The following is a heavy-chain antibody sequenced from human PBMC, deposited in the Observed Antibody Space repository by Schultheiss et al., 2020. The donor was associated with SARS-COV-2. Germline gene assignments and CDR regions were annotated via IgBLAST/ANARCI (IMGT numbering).Heavy chain of an antibody. Sequence: GGSLRLSCAASGFTFSSYSMNWVRQAPGKGLEWVGRIKSKGDGGTTDHAASVKGRFTISRDDSTDMLFLHLNSLNVEDTATYYCTTFNLFDPWGQGTVVTVSS. CDR1: GFTFSSYS. J-gene: IGHJ5*02. V-gene: IGHV3-15*01. CDR2: IKSKGDGGTT. CDR3: TTFNLFDP.